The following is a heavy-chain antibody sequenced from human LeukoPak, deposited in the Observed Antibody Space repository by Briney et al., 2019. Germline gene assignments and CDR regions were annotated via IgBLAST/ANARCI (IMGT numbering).Heavy chain of an antibody. V-gene: IGHV4-59*01. D-gene: IGHD1-26*01. Sequence: SETLFLTCTVSGGSISSYYWSWIRQPPGKGLEWIGYIYYSGSTNYNPSLKSRVTISVDTSKSQFSLKLSSVTAADTAVYYCAREYSGSQEGFDKWGQGTMVTVSS. CDR3: AREYSGSQEGFDK. CDR1: GGSISSYY. CDR2: IYYSGST. J-gene: IGHJ3*02.